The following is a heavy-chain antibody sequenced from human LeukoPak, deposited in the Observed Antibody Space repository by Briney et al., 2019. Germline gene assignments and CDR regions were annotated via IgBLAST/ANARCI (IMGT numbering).Heavy chain of an antibody. CDR1: GFTFSSYA. Sequence: PGGSLRLSCAASGFTFSSYAMSWVRQAPGKGLEWVSYISSSGSTIYYADSVKGRFTISRDNAKNSLYLQMNSLRAEDTAVYYCARDESPEWELHYYFDYWGQGTLVTVSS. CDR2: ISSSGSTI. D-gene: IGHD1-26*01. J-gene: IGHJ4*02. V-gene: IGHV3-48*04. CDR3: ARDESPEWELHYYFDY.